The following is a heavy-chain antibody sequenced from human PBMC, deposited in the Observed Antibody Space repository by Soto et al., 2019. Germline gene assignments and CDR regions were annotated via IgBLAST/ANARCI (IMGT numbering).Heavy chain of an antibody. D-gene: IGHD6-6*01. J-gene: IGHJ5*02. V-gene: IGHV2-5*02. CDR2: IYWDDDK. CDR3: AHRPSIAAPTNCFDP. Sequence: SGPTLVNPTQTLTLTCTFSGFSLSTSGVGVGWVRQPPGKALEWLALIYWDDDKRYSPSLKSRLTITKDTSKNQVVLTMTNMDPVDTATYYCAHRPSIAAPTNCFDPWGQGTLVTAPQ. CDR1: GFSLSTSGVG.